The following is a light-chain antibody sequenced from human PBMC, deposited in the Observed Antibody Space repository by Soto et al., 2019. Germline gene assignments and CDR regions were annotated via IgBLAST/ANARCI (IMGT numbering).Light chain of an antibody. Sequence: QTVVTQEPSFSVSPGGTVTLTCGLSSGSVSTSYYPGWYQQTPGQAPRPLIYSTNTRSSGVPDRFSGSIVGNKAALTITGAQADDESDYYCVLYMGGAIPWEFGGGTKLTVL. V-gene: IGLV8-61*01. CDR3: VLYMGGAIPWE. J-gene: IGLJ3*02. CDR2: STN. CDR1: SGSVSTSYY.